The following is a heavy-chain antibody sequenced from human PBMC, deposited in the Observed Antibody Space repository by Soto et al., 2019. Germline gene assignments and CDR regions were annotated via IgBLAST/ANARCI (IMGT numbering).Heavy chain of an antibody. Sequence: QVLMQESGPGLVKPSETLSLTCTVSGASVSSGNHYWSWIRQPPGKRLEWIGFISHGVITNYSPSLKSRVSTSADTSRNQFSLKVSSVTAADTAVYYCARGWDANSWGQGALVTVSS. V-gene: IGHV4-61*01. D-gene: IGHD6-19*01. CDR3: ARGWDANS. CDR1: GASVSSGNHY. CDR2: ISHGVIT. J-gene: IGHJ4*02.